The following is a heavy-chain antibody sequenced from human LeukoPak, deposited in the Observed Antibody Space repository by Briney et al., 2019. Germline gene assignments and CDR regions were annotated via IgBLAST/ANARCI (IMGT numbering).Heavy chain of an antibody. V-gene: IGHV1-69*06. CDR2: IIPIFGTA. CDR3: ARAWDDSSGYYGINYYYYYYMDV. CDR1: GYTFTSYD. J-gene: IGHJ6*03. D-gene: IGHD3-22*01. Sequence: SVKVSCKASGYTFTSYDINWVRQATGQGLEWMGGIIPIFGTANYAQKFQGRVTITADKSTSTAYMELSSRRSEDTAVYYCARAWDDSSGYYGINYYYYYYMDVWGKGTTVTVSS.